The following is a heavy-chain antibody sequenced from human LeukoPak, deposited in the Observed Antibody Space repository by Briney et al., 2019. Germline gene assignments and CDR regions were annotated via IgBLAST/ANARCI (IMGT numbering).Heavy chain of an antibody. D-gene: IGHD3-9*01. Sequence: SVKASRKASGGTFSSYAISWVRQAPGQGLEWMGRIIPIFGTANYAQKFQGRVTITTDESTSTAYMELSSLRSEDTAVYYCARNPYDILTGYGYYFDYWGQGTLVTVSS. J-gene: IGHJ4*02. CDR3: ARNPYDILTGYGYYFDY. CDR1: GGTFSSYA. CDR2: IIPIFGTA. V-gene: IGHV1-69*05.